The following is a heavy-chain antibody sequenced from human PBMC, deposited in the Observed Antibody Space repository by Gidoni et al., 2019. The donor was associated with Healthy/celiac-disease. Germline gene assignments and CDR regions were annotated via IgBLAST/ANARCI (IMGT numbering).Heavy chain of an antibody. D-gene: IGHD2-15*01. J-gene: IGHJ5*02. CDR2: INHSGST. CDR3: ARGLPGEVGGWFDP. Sequence: QVQLQQWGAGLLKPSEPLSLTCAVYGGSFSGYYWSWIRQPPGKGLEWIGEINHSGSTNYNPSLKSRVTISVDTSKNQFSLKLSSVTAADTAVYYCARGLPGEVGGWFDPWGQGTLVTVSS. CDR1: GGSFSGYY. V-gene: IGHV4-34*01.